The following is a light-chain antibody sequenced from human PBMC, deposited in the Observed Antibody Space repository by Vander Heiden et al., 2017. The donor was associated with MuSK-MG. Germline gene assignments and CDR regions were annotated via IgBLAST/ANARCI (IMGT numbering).Light chain of an antibody. CDR3: QQSYSTRLT. J-gene: IGKJ4*01. CDR1: QSISSY. V-gene: IGKV1-39*01. Sequence: DIKMTPSPSPLSASVGDRLTITCRASQSISSYLNWSQQKPGKAPKLLIYAASSFQSGVPSRSSATGSGTDFTLTISSLQLEEFATYSSQQSYSTRLTFGGGTKVEIK. CDR2: AAS.